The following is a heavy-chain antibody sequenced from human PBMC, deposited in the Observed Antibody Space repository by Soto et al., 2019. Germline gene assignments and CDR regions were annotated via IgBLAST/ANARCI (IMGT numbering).Heavy chain of an antibody. CDR2: ISSDGSNK. J-gene: IGHJ5*02. CDR3: ARVNDILTGFPFDP. V-gene: IGHV3-30*03. CDR1: GFTFSSYG. Sequence: GGSLRLSCAASGFTFSSYGMHWVRQAPGKGLEWVAVISSDGSNKYYADSVKGRFTISRDNSKNTLYLQMNSLRAEDTAVYYCARVNDILTGFPFDPWGQGTLVTVSS. D-gene: IGHD3-9*01.